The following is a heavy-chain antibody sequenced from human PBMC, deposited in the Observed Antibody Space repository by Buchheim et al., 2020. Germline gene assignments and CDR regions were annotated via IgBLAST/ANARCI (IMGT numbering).Heavy chain of an antibody. V-gene: IGHV4-59*01. CDR1: GGSISSYY. CDR3: ARDPASLSSSYYYGMDV. D-gene: IGHD6-13*01. CDR2: IYSSGST. J-gene: IGHJ6*02. Sequence: QVQLQESGPGLVKPSETLYLTCTVSGGSISSYYWSWIRQPPGKGLEWIGYIYSSGSTNYNPSLKSRVTISVDPSKNPFSLQLSSVTAADTAVYYCARDPASLSSSYYYGMDVWGQGTT.